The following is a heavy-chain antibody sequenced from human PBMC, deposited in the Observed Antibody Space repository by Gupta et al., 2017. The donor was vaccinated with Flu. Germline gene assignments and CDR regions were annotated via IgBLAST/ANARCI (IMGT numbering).Heavy chain of an antibody. V-gene: IGHV3-30*18. CDR3: AKATSEEGVDY. J-gene: IGHJ4*02. CDR1: GFTFSSYG. CDR2: ISYDGSNK. Sequence: QVQLVESGGGVVQPGRSLRLSCAASGFTFSSYGMHWVRQAPGKGLEWVAVISYDGSNKYYADSVKGRFTISRDNSKNTLYLQMNSLRAEDTAVYYCAKATSEEGVDYWGQGTLVTVSS. D-gene: IGHD1-1*01.